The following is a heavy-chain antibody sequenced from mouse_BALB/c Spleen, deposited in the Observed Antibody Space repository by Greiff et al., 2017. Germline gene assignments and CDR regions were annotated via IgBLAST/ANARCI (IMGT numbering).Heavy chain of an antibody. Sequence: VKLQQSGAELVKPGASVKLSCKASGYTFTSYYMYWVKQRPGQGLEWIGEINPSNGGTNFNEKFKSKATLTVDKSSSTAYMQLSSLTSEDSAVYYCTRGLLRSFAYWGQGTLVTVSA. CDR2: INPSNGGT. D-gene: IGHD1-1*01. V-gene: IGHV1S81*02. J-gene: IGHJ3*01. CDR3: TRGLLRSFAY. CDR1: GYTFTSYY.